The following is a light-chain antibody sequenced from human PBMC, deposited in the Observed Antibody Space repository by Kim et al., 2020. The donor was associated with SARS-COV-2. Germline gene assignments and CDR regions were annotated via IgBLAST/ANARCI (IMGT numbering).Light chain of an antibody. CDR1: QSIGIY. V-gene: IGKV3-11*01. J-gene: IGKJ4*01. Sequence: EIVLTQSPATLSLSPGERATLSCRASQSIGIYLAWYQQKPGQAPRLLIYDATNRATGIPARFSGSGSGTDFTLTISSLESEDFAVYYCQQRGDWPLTFGGGTKVDIK. CDR3: QQRGDWPLT. CDR2: DAT.